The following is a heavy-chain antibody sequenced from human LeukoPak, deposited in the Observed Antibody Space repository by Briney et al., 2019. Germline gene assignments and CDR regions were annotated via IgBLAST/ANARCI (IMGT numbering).Heavy chain of an antibody. Sequence: PGGSLRLSCAASGFTFDDYAMHWVRQAPGKGLEWVSGISWNSGSIGYADSVKGRFTISRDNAKHSLYLQMNSLRAEDTALYYCAKDIMNSGYGDFDYWGQGTLVTVSS. D-gene: IGHD5-12*01. CDR2: ISWNSGSI. J-gene: IGHJ4*02. CDR1: GFTFDDYA. CDR3: AKDIMNSGYGDFDY. V-gene: IGHV3-9*01.